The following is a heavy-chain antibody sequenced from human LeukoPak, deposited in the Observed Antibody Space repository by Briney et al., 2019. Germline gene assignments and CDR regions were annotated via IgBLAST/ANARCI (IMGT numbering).Heavy chain of an antibody. V-gene: IGHV3-23*01. CDR3: AKQLGYCSDGSCYFPY. CDR1: GFTFSSSA. D-gene: IGHD2-15*01. Sequence: RGSLRLSCAASGFTFSSSAMSWVRQAPGKGLEWVSAISNNGGYTYYADSVQGRFTISRDNSKSTLCLQMNSLRAEDTAVYYCAKQLGYCSDGSCYFPYWGQGTLVTVSS. CDR2: ISNNGGYT. J-gene: IGHJ4*02.